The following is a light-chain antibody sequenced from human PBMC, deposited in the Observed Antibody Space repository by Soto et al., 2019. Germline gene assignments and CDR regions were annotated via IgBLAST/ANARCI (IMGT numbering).Light chain of an antibody. J-gene: IGLJ1*01. Sequence: QSALTQPPSASGSPGQSVAISCTGTSIDIGGYTFVSWYQQHPGKAPKLLIYDDNKRPSGVPDRSSGSKSGNAASLTVSGLLAEEEADYCCRAEGRIITYVFVAGTKLTVL. CDR3: RAEGRIITYV. CDR1: SIDIGGYTF. V-gene: IGLV2-8*01. CDR2: DDN.